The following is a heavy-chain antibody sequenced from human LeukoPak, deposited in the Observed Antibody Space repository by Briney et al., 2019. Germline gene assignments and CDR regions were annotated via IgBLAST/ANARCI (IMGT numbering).Heavy chain of an antibody. V-gene: IGHV4-59*01. J-gene: IGHJ4*02. CDR3: ARGSMADIVGATTVDY. CDR1: GGSISSYY. Sequence: PSETLSLTCTVSGGSISSYYWSWIRQPPGKGLEWIGYIYYSVSTDYNPSLKSRVTISVDTSKNQFSLKLSSVTAADTAVYYCARGSMADIVGATTVDYWGQGTLVTVSS. D-gene: IGHD1-26*01. CDR2: IYYSVST.